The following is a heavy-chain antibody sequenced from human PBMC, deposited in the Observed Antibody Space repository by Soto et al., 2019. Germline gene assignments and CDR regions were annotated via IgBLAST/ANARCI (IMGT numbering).Heavy chain of an antibody. CDR3: ARQISFVCDS. CDR1: VYKLGSAW. Sequence: ESLSMFFGGSVYKLGSAWIGWVRRKPGKGLEWMGIIKPGTSDIRYSPSFRGQVTISADEAANTAFLQWSSLKNSDTDIYYCARQISFVCDSWGQGTLVTVYS. CDR2: IKPGTSDI. V-gene: IGHV5-51*01. J-gene: IGHJ4*02. D-gene: IGHD3-16*01.